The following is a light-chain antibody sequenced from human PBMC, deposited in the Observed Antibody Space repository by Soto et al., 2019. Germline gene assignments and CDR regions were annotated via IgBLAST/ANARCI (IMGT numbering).Light chain of an antibody. Sequence: QSALTQPPSASGSPGQSVTISCPGTSSDVGNYNYVSWYQQYPGKAPKLMIYEVNKRPSGVPDRFSGSKSGNTASLTVSGLQAEDEADYYCTSYAAGKNVVFGGGTKLTVL. V-gene: IGLV2-8*01. CDR1: SSDVGNYNY. CDR3: TSYAAGKNVV. J-gene: IGLJ2*01. CDR2: EVN.